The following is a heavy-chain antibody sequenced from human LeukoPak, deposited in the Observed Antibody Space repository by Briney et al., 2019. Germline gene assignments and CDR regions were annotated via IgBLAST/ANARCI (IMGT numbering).Heavy chain of an antibody. D-gene: IGHD1-7*01. Sequence: GGSLRLSCAASGFTFSSYWMSWVRQAPGKGLEWVANIKQDGSEKYYVNSVKGRFTISRDNAKNSLYLQMNSLRAEDTAIYYCAREDDWNYEDYWGQGTLVTVSS. CDR1: GFTFSSYW. J-gene: IGHJ4*02. CDR2: IKQDGSEK. V-gene: IGHV3-7*01. CDR3: AREDDWNYEDY.